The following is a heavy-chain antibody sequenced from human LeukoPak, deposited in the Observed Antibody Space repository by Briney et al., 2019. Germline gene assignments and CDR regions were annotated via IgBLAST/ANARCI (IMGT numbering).Heavy chain of an antibody. D-gene: IGHD6-6*01. CDR1: GYTFTSYG. J-gene: IGHJ4*02. V-gene: IGHV1-69*05. CDR3: AAGNSSSSFFDY. Sequence: SVKVSCKASGYTFTSYGISWVRQAPGQGLEWMGGIIPIFGTANYAQKFQGRVTITTDESTSTAYMELSSLRSEDTAVYYCAAGNSSSSFFDYWGQGTLVTVSS. CDR2: IIPIFGTA.